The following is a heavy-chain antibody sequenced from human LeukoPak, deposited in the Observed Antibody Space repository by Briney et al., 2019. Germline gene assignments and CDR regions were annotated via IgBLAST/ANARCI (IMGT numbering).Heavy chain of an antibody. CDR3: ARRDSYGAHDAFDI. D-gene: IGHD5-18*01. Sequence: PGGSLRLSCAASGFTLSNAWMSWVRQAPGKGLEWVGRIKSKTDGGTTDYAAPVKGRFTISRDDSKNTLYLQMNSLKTEDTAVYYCARRDSYGAHDAFDIWGQGTMVTVSS. V-gene: IGHV3-15*01. J-gene: IGHJ3*02. CDR2: IKSKTDGGTT. CDR1: GFTLSNAW.